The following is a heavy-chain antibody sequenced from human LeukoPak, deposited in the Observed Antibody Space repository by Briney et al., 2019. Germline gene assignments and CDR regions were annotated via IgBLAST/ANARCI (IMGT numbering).Heavy chain of an antibody. CDR1: GFTFSSYW. CDR3: ARLSSGSYVAFDI. V-gene: IGHV3-7*01. Sequence: GGSLRLSCAASGFTFSSYWMSWVRQAPGKGLEWVANIKQDGSEKYYVDSVKGRFTISRDNAKNSLYLQMNSLRAEDTAVYYCARLSSGSYVAFDIWGQGTMVTVSS. J-gene: IGHJ3*02. D-gene: IGHD1-26*01. CDR2: IKQDGSEK.